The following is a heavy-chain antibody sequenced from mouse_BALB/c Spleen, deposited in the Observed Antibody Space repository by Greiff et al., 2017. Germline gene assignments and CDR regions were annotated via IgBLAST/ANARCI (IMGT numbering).Heavy chain of an antibody. CDR2: IDPANGNT. Sequence: EVKLMESGAELVKPGASVKLSCTASGFNIKDTYMHWVKQRPEQGLEWIGRIDPANGNTKYDPKFQGKATITADTSSNTAYLQLSSLTSEDTAVYYCARNYYGSSLWYFDVWGAGTTVTVSS. J-gene: IGHJ1*01. D-gene: IGHD1-1*01. V-gene: IGHV14-3*02. CDR1: GFNIKDTY. CDR3: ARNYYGSSLWYFDV.